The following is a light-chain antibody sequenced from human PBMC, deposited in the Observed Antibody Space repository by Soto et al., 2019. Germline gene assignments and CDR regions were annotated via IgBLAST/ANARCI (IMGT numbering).Light chain of an antibody. CDR1: QRVSAF. J-gene: IGKJ1*01. Sequence: DIQMTQSPSSLSASVGDRVTIICRASQRVSAFLNWYQQKPGEAPKLLIFDVSVLESGVPSRFSGSGSGTEFTLTISSLQPDDFATYYCQQYMSYSFGQGTKVDIK. CDR2: DVS. CDR3: QQYMSYS. V-gene: IGKV1-5*02.